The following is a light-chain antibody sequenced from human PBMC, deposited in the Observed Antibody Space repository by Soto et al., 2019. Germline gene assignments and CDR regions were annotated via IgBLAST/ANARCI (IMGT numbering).Light chain of an antibody. V-gene: IGKV3-15*01. Sequence: IVMTRYPATLSVSPGERVTLSCRASQGINRNLAWYQQKPGQAPRLLISGASTGATGIPARFSGSGSGTDFTLTINSLQSEDSAVYYCQQYYTWPVTFGGGTKVDIK. CDR3: QQYYTWPVT. CDR1: QGINRN. CDR2: GAS. J-gene: IGKJ4*01.